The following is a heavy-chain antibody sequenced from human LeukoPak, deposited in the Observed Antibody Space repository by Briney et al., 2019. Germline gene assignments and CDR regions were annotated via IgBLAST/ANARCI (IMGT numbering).Heavy chain of an antibody. CDR2: ISYDGSNK. CDR3: ARDSTRYYYDSSGYYHY. J-gene: IGHJ4*02. V-gene: IGHV3-30-3*01. D-gene: IGHD3-22*01. Sequence: PGGSLRLSCAASGFTFSSYAMHWVRQAPGKGLEWVAVISYDGSNKYYADSVKGRFTISRDNSKNTLYLQMNSLRAEDTAVYYCARDSTRYYYDSSGYYHYWGQGTLVTVSS. CDR1: GFTFSSYA.